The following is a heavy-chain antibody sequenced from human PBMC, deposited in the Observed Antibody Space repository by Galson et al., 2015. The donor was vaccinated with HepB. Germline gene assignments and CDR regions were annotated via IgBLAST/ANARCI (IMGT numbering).Heavy chain of an antibody. J-gene: IGHJ4*02. V-gene: IGHV3-23*01. D-gene: IGHD3-22*01. CDR2: ISGNDGRT. Sequence: SLRLSCAASGFTLDTYDMTWVRQAPGKGLDWVSSISGNDGRTYYADSVKGRFTISRDISKNTLSLQMHSLRADDTAVYYCARVGGAYYYDISGALRDFWGQGTLVSVSA. CDR1: GFTLDTYD. CDR3: ARVGGAYYYDISGALRDF.